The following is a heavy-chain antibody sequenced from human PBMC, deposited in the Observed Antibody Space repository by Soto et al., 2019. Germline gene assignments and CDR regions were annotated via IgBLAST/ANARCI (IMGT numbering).Heavy chain of an antibody. Sequence: EVQLVESGGVLVQPGGSLKVSCAASGFTFSSAWMNWVRQAPGKGLEWVANIKGDGSEEYYVDSVRGRFTISSDNANSSLSLQMNSLRAGDTAVYYCAAGFPPDYWGQGTLVTVSS. V-gene: IGHV3-7*01. CDR1: GFTFSSAW. CDR3: AAGFPPDY. J-gene: IGHJ4*02. D-gene: IGHD3-10*01. CDR2: IKGDGSEE.